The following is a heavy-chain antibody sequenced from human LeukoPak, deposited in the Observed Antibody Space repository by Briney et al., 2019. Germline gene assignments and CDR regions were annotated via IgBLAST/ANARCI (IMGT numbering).Heavy chain of an antibody. V-gene: IGHV1-2*04. D-gene: IGHD5-18*01. J-gene: IGHJ5*02. Sequence: GASVTVSCKASGYTFTGYYMHWVRQAPGQGLEWMGWINPNSGGTNYAQKFQGWVTMTRDTSISTAYMELSRLRSDDTTVYYCAREGYSYGYEENWFDPWGQGTLVTVSS. CDR1: GYTFTGYY. CDR3: AREGYSYGYEENWFDP. CDR2: INPNSGGT.